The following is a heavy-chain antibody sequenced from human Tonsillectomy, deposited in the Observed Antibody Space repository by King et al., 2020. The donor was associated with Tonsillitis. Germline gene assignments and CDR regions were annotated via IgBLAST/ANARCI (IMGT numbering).Heavy chain of an antibody. CDR1: GDSISSYY. V-gene: IGHV4-59*01. J-gene: IGHJ6*03. CDR2: IYYSGST. D-gene: IGHD3-9*01. Sequence: QLQESGPGLVKPSETLSLTCTVSGDSISSYYWSWIRQPPGKGLEWIGYIYYSGSTNYNPSLKSRVTISVDTSKNQFSLKLSSVTAADTAVYYCARGYAGYEYYYYYYMDVWGKGTTVTVSS. CDR3: ARGYAGYEYYYYYYMDV.